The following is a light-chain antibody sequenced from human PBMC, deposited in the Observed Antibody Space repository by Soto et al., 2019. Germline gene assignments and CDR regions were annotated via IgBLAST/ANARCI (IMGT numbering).Light chain of an antibody. Sequence: IQLTQSPFSLSASVGDRLTITCRASQGISSYLAWYLQKPGKAPKLLIHAASTLQSGVPSRFSGSGSGTDFTLTISSLQPEDFATYYCQQLNSYPPVFGGGTKVEIK. CDR3: QQLNSYPPV. CDR2: AAS. CDR1: QGISSY. V-gene: IGKV1-9*01. J-gene: IGKJ4*01.